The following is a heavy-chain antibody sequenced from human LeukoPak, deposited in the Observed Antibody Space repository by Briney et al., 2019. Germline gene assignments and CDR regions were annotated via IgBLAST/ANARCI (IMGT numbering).Heavy chain of an antibody. J-gene: IGHJ6*03. D-gene: IGHD1-26*01. CDR3: AKAGGSYLYYYYYYMDV. Sequence: RLSYGVSGVKFEDFAVHCVLKTTRKGLEWVSLISWDGGSTYYADSVKGRFTISRDNSKNSLYLQMNSLRAEDTALYYCAKAGGSYLYYYYYYMDVWGKGTTVTVSS. CDR1: GVKFEDFA. CDR2: ISWDGGST. V-gene: IGHV3-43D*03.